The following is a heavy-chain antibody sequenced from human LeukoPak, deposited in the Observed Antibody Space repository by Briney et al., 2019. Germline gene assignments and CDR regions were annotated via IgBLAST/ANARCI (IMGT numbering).Heavy chain of an antibody. D-gene: IGHD3-16*01. J-gene: IGHJ4*02. Sequence: SETLSLTCAVYGGSFSGYYWSWIRQPPGKGLEWIGEINHSGSTNYNPSLKSRVTISVDTSKNQFSLKLSSVTAADTAVYYCARGGFGYSYFDHWGQGTLVTVSS. CDR2: INHSGST. V-gene: IGHV4-34*01. CDR1: GGSFSGYY. CDR3: ARGGFGYSYFDH.